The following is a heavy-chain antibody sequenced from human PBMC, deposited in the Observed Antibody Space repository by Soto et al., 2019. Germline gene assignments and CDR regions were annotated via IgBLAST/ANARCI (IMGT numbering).Heavy chain of an antibody. J-gene: IGHJ6*02. D-gene: IGHD6-6*01. CDR3: AADRGIAARPDYYYYYGMDV. Sequence: VASVKVSCKASGFTFTSSAVQWVRQARGQRLEWIGWIVVGSGNTNYAQKFQERVTITRDMSTSTAYMELSSLRSEDTAVYYCAADRGIAARPDYYYYYGMDVWGQGTTVTVSS. V-gene: IGHV1-58*01. CDR1: GFTFTSSA. CDR2: IVVGSGNT.